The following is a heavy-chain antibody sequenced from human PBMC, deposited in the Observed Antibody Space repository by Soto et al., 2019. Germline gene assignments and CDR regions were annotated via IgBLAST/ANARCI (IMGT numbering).Heavy chain of an antibody. CDR1: GGSISSSSYY. Sequence: SETLSLTCTVSGGSISSSSYYWGWIRQPPGKGLEWIGSIYYSGSTYYNPSLKSRVTISVDTSKNQFSLKLSSVTAADTAVYYCARPYYYDSSGYYTTSYGWIDPRGQGTLVTVSS. J-gene: IGHJ5*02. V-gene: IGHV4-39*01. CDR2: IYYSGST. D-gene: IGHD3-22*01. CDR3: ARPYYYDSSGYYTTSYGWIDP.